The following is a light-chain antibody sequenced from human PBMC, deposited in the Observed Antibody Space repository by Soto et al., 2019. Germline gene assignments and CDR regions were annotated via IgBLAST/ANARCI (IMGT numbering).Light chain of an antibody. Sequence: MVMTQSPATLSVSPGERATLSCRASQSVRSSLAWYQQKPGQAPRLLIYGASTRATSVPARFSGIGSGTEFTLTISSMTSEDFAVYYCQPYKKRPTFGGGTKVDIK. J-gene: IGKJ4*01. CDR1: QSVRSS. CDR2: GAS. V-gene: IGKV3-15*01. CDR3: QPYKKRPT.